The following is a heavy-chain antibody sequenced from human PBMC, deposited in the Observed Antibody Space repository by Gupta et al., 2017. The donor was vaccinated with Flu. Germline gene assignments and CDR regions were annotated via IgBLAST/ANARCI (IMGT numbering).Heavy chain of an antibody. CDR3: AREGADYGDYYYYYGMDV. D-gene: IGHD4-17*01. CDR2: SSAYNGNT. Sequence: SWVRQAPGQGLEWMGWSSAYNGNTNYAQKLQGRVNMTTDTSTSTAYMELRSLRSEDTAVYYCAREGADYGDYYYYYGMDVWGQGTTVTVSS. V-gene: IGHV1-18*01. J-gene: IGHJ6*02.